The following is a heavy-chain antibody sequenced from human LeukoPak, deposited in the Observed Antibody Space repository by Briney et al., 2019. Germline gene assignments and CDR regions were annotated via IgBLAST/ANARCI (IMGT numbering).Heavy chain of an antibody. V-gene: IGHV3-73*01. J-gene: IGHJ4*02. Sequence: GGPQTLSCAASGFTFSDCAVHWGRQASGKGLEWVGRIRSKPQTYATAYAASVNGRFTIFRDDSKNTAFLQMNSLKTEDTAGHCCTCLDAMNPNFYYWGRGTLVSVST. CDR2: IRSKPQTYAT. D-gene: IGHD2-2*01. CDR1: GFTFSDCA. CDR3: TCLDAMNPNFYY.